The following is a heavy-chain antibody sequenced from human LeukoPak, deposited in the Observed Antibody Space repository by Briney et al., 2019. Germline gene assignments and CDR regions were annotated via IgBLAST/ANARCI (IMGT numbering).Heavy chain of an antibody. D-gene: IGHD6-13*01. CDR3: ARDAAYFDY. CDR1: GFTFSSYA. CDR2: ISYDGSNK. J-gene: IGHJ4*02. Sequence: GGSLRLSCAASGFTFSSYAMHWVRQAPGKGLEWVAVISYDGSNKYYAESVKGRFTISRDNSKNTLYLQMNSLRAEDTAVYYCARDAAYFDYWGQGTLVTVSS. V-gene: IGHV3-30-3*01.